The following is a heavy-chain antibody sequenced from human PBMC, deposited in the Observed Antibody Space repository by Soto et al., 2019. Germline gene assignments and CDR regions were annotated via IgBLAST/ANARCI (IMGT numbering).Heavy chain of an antibody. D-gene: IGHD6-19*01. CDR2: ISGSGGIT. J-gene: IGHJ3*02. CDR3: ARDLPVIAVAGAFDI. CDR1: GFTFSSYA. Sequence: PGGSLRLSCAASGFTFSSYAMSWVRQAPGKGLEWVSGISGSGGITYYADSVKGRFTISRDNSKNTLYVQMDSLRAEDTAVYYCARDLPVIAVAGAFDIWGQGTMVTVSS. V-gene: IGHV3-23*01.